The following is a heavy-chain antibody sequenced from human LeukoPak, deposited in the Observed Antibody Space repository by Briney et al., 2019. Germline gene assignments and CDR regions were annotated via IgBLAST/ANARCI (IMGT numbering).Heavy chain of an antibody. CDR1: GFTSNSYA. Sequence: GGSLRPSSAVSGFTSNSYAIHWVRQAPGEGLEWVAVISYDGSNKYYADSVKGRFTISRDNSKNTLYLQMNSLRAEDTAVYYCARGHSSSLDYWGQGTLVTVSS. CDR2: ISYDGSNK. V-gene: IGHV3-30-3*01. D-gene: IGHD6-13*01. J-gene: IGHJ4*02. CDR3: ARGHSSSLDY.